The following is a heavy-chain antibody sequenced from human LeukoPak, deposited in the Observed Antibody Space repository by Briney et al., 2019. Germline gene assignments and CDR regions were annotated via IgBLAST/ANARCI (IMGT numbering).Heavy chain of an antibody. V-gene: IGHV3-53*01. Sequence: GGSLRLSCAASGFTVSSNYMSWVRQAPGKGLEWGSVIYSGGSTYYADSVKGRLTISRDNSKNTLYIQMNSMRAEDTAVYYCARGYGDYGPYYYYMDVWGKGTTVTVSS. CDR3: ARGYGDYGPYYYYMDV. CDR1: GFTVSSNY. J-gene: IGHJ6*03. D-gene: IGHD4-17*01. CDR2: IYSGGST.